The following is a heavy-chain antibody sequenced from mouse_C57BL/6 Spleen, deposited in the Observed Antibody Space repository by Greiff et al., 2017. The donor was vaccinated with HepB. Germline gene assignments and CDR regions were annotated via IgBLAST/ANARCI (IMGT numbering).Heavy chain of an antibody. CDR1: GYTFTDHT. D-gene: IGHD1-1*01. CDR2: IYPRDGST. J-gene: IGHJ3*01. V-gene: IGHV1-78*01. Sequence: QVQLKQSDAELVKPGASVKISCKVSGYTFTDHTIHWMKQRPEQGLEWIGYIYPRDGSTKYNEQFTGKATLTADTSSSTAYMQLNSLTSEDSAVYFCARTPDYYGSAWLEYWGQGTLGTGSA. CDR3: ARTPDYYGSAWLEY.